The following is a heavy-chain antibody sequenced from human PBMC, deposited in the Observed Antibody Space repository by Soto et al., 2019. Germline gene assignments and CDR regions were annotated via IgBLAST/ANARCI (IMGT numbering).Heavy chain of an antibody. V-gene: IGHV3-9*01. CDR3: AKDRAVDCSGCSRSDAFAI. J-gene: IGHJ3*02. CDR1: GFTLDDYA. CDR2: ISWNSGSI. D-gene: IGHD2-15*01. Sequence: EVQMGESGGGLVQPGRSLRLSCAASGFTLDDYAINWGRQAPGKGLDWVSGISWNSGSIGYAASVKGRFTISRDNAKNSLYLQMNSLRAEDTALYYCAKDRAVDCSGCSRSDAFAICGQGTMVTVSS.